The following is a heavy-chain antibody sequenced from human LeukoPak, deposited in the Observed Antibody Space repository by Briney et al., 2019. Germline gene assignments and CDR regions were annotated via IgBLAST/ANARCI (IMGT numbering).Heavy chain of an antibody. D-gene: IGHD3-3*01. CDR3: ARVAIADFWSGYYGANYYYYYGMDV. Sequence: PSETLSLTCTVSGGSISNYYWSWIRQPAGKGLEWIGYIYYSGSTNYNPSLKSRVTISVDTSKNQFSLKLSSVTAADTAVYYCARVAIADFWSGYYGANYYYYYGMDVWGQGTTVTVSS. V-gene: IGHV4-59*01. CDR1: GGSISNYY. CDR2: IYYSGST. J-gene: IGHJ6*02.